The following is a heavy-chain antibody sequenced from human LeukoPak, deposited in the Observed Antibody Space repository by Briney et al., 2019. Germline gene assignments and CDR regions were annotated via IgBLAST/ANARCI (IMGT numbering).Heavy chain of an antibody. V-gene: IGHV4-59*01. J-gene: IGHJ5*02. CDR1: GGSFSGYY. Sequence: PSETLSLTCAVYGGSFSGYYWSWIRQPPGKGLEWIGYIYYSGSTNYNPSLKSRVTISVDTSKNQFSLKLSSVTAADTAVYYCASGSEWFDPWGQGTLVTVSS. CDR3: ASGSEWFDP. CDR2: IYYSGST.